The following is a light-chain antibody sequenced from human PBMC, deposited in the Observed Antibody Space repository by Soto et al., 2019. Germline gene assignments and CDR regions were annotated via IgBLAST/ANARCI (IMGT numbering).Light chain of an antibody. V-gene: IGKV1-39*01. J-gene: IGKJ2*02. CDR2: ATS. Sequence: DIQMTQSPSSLSASVGDSVTITCRASQSINTYLNWYRRKPGTAPKLLIYATSILQSGVPSRFSATGSGTDFTLTISSLQREDFATYYCQQSYTAPRTFGQGTKLEIK. CDR3: QQSYTAPRT. CDR1: QSINTY.